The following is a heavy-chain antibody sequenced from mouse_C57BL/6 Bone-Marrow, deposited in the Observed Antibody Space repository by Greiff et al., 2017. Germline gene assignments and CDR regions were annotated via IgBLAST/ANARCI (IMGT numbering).Heavy chain of an antibody. Sequence: VKLQESGAELVRPGASVTLSCKASGYTFSDYEMHWVKQTPVHGLEWIGAIDPETGGTAYNQKFKGKAILTADKSSSTAYMELRSLTSEDSAVYYCTRSRDMADYWGQGTTLTVSS. J-gene: IGHJ2*01. CDR1: GYTFSDYE. CDR2: IDPETGGT. V-gene: IGHV1-15*01. D-gene: IGHD1-1*02. CDR3: TRSRDMADY.